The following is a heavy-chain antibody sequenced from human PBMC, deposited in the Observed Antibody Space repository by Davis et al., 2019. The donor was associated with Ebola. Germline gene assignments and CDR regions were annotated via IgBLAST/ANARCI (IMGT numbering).Heavy chain of an antibody. CDR3: ARGTGDILTGYYMDYFDY. CDR2: IWYDGSNK. D-gene: IGHD3-9*01. J-gene: IGHJ4*02. V-gene: IGHV3-33*01. Sequence: GESLKISCAASGFTFSSYGMHWVRQAPGKGLEWVAVIWYDGSNKYYADSVKGRFTISRDNSKNTLYLQMNSLRAEDTAVYYCARGTGDILTGYYMDYFDYWGQGTLVTVSS. CDR1: GFTFSSYG.